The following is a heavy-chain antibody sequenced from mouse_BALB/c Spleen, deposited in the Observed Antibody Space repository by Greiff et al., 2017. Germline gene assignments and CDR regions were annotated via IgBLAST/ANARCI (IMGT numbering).Heavy chain of an antibody. CDR3: ARSYDGYAMDY. Sequence: QVQLQQPGAELVKPGASVKLSCTASGYTFTSYWMHWVKQRPGQGLEWIGEINPSNGLTNYNEKFKSKATLTVDKSSSTAYMQLSSLTSEDSAVYYCARSYDGYAMDYWGQGTSVTVSS. CDR2: INPSNGLT. CDR1: GYTFTSYW. J-gene: IGHJ4*01. D-gene: IGHD2-3*01. V-gene: IGHV1S81*02.